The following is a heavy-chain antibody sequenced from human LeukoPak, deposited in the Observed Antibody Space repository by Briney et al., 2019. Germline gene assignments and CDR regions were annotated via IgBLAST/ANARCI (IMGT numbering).Heavy chain of an antibody. J-gene: IGHJ4*02. D-gene: IGHD1-26*01. CDR2: ISAYNGNT. CDR1: AYTFTSYG. Sequence: ASVKVSCKASAYTFTSYGITWVRQAPGQGLEWMGWISAYNGNTNYAQKLQGRVTMTTDTSTSTAYMELRSLRSDDTAVYYCARERSKWELIRRFDYWGQGTLVTVSS. V-gene: IGHV1-18*01. CDR3: ARERSKWELIRRFDY.